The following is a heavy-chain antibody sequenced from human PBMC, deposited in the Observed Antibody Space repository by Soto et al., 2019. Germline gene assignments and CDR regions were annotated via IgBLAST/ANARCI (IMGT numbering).Heavy chain of an antibody. V-gene: IGHV2-26*01. CDR3: ARIPDYDFWSGYYPDY. Sequence: QVTLKESGPVLVKPTETLTLTCTVSGFSLSNARMGVSWIRQPPGKALEWLAHIFSNEEKSYSTSLKSRLTNPKDPPKSQVVLTMTNMDPVDTATYYCARIPDYDFWSGYYPDYWGQGTLVTVSS. CDR2: IFSNEEK. J-gene: IGHJ4*02. D-gene: IGHD3-3*01. CDR1: GFSLSNARMG.